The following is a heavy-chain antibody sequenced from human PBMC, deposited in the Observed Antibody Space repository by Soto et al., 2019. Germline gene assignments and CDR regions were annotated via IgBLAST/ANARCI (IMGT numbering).Heavy chain of an antibody. V-gene: IGHV4-31*03. J-gene: IGHJ4*02. CDR2: TSNSGST. D-gene: IGHD2-2*01. CDR3: ARGGGSTKVDY. CDR1: GGSITSSGYY. Sequence: QVQLQESGPGLVKPSQTLSLTCTVSGGSITSSGYYWSWIRQHPGEGLEWIGFTSNSGSTSYNPSLESRVTISADTSSNLLSLNLKPVIAAEPAVYYCARGGGSTKVDYWGPGTLVTVSP.